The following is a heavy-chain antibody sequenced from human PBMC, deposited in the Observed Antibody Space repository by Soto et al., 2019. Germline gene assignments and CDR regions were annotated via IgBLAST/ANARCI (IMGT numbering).Heavy chain of an antibody. Sequence: PSETLSLTCNVSDDSLSTYYWSWIRQPAGKGLEWIGRIYASGSTNYNPSLKGRVSMPVDTSKKQFSLRMISVTAADTAMYYCARSAIPRGGWFRPWGQGVLVTVSS. V-gene: IGHV4-4*07. J-gene: IGHJ5*02. CDR3: ARSAIPRGGWFRP. D-gene: IGHD2-21*01. CDR1: DDSLSTYY. CDR2: IYASGST.